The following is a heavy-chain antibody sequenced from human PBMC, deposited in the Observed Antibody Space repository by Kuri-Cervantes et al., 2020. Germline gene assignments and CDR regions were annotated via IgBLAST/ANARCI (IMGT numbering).Heavy chain of an antibody. CDR1: GFSLNTRGMR. V-gene: IGHV2-70*04. CDR2: IDWDDDK. CDR3: ARIVATTFDY. D-gene: IGHD5-12*01. J-gene: IGHJ4*02. Sequence: SGPTLVKPTQTLTLTCTFSGFSLNTRGMRVSWIRQPPGKALEWLARIDWDDDKHYTTSLRTRLTISKDTSRNQVVLTMTNMDPVDTATYYCARIVATTFDYWGQGTLVTVSS.